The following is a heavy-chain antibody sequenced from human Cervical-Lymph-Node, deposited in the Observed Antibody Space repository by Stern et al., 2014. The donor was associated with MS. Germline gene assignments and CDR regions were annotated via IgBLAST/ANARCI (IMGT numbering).Heavy chain of an antibody. Sequence: EVQLVESGGGLVKPGGSLRLSCAASGFTFSSYSMNWVRQAPGKGLEWVSSISSSSSYIYNADSVKGRFTISRDNAKNSLYLQMNSLRAEDTAVYYCARDLHPEFQWLVPPGALSWFDPWGQGTLVTVSS. D-gene: IGHD6-19*01. CDR1: GFTFSSYS. V-gene: IGHV3-21*01. CDR3: ARDLHPEFQWLVPPGALSWFDP. CDR2: ISSSSSYI. J-gene: IGHJ5*02.